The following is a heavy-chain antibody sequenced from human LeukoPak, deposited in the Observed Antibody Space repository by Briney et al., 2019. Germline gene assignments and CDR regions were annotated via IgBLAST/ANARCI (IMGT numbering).Heavy chain of an antibody. CDR2: INPHSGGT. CDR1: GYTFTGYY. D-gene: IGHD1-26*01. J-gene: IGHJ4*02. CDR3: ARGAVRVVGYFDY. V-gene: IGHV1-2*02. Sequence: ASVKVSCKPSGYTFTGYYIQWVRQAPGQGLEWMGWINPHSGGTNYAQKFQGRVTMTRDTSISTAYMEKSRLTSDDTAVYYCARGAVRVVGYFDYWGQGTLVTVSS.